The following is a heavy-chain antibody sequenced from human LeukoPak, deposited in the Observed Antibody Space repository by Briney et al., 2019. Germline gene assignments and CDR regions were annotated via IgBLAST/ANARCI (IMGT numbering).Heavy chain of an antibody. J-gene: IGHJ6*02. V-gene: IGHV3-23*01. CDR2: ITYSGGTT. Sequence: GESLRLSCAASGFTFNNYALTWVRQAPGKGLEWVSTITYSGGTTYYAVSVKGRFTFSRDNSKNTLYLQMNSLRVEDTAVYYCAKGRLGDYYYDMDVWGQGTTVTVSS. CDR1: GFTFNNYA. CDR3: AKGRLGDYYYDMDV.